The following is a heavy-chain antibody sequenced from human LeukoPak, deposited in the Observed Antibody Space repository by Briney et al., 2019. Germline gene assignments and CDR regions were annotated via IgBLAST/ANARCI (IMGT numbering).Heavy chain of an antibody. CDR3: ARSPNWGSVFPYFDY. V-gene: IGHV3-23*01. Sequence: GGSLRLSCAASRFTFSTYAMSWVRQAPGKGLEWVSIISGSGGSTYYADSVKGRFTISRDNSKNTLYLQINSLRAEDTAVYYCARSPNWGSVFPYFDYWGQGTLVTVSS. CDR2: ISGSGGST. D-gene: IGHD7-27*01. CDR1: RFTFSTYA. J-gene: IGHJ4*02.